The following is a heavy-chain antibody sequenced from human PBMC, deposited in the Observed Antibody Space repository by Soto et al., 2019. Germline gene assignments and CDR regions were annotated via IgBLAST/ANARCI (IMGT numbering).Heavy chain of an antibody. CDR3: ARAAGTTVTGIWHFDS. J-gene: IGHJ4*02. D-gene: IGHD4-17*01. Sequence: GGSLRLSCEASGFTFNTYSMHWVRQPPGKGLEWLAAIWYDGTQKYYADSVEGRFIIFRDNSKKTLYLEMNRLRAEDTAVYYCARAAGTTVTGIWHFDSWGQGTLVTVSS. CDR1: GFTFNTYS. V-gene: IGHV3-33*01. CDR2: IWYDGTQK.